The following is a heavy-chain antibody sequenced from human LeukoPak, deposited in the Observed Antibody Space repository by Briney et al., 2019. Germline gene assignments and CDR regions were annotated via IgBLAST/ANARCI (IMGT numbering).Heavy chain of an antibody. Sequence: PGGSLRLSCAASGFTFSNAWMSWVRQAPGKGLEWVGRIKSKTDSGTTDYAAPVKGRFTISRDDSKNTLYLQMNSLKTEDTAVYYCTTVGRRKVNGWGQGTLVTVSS. D-gene: IGHD2-15*01. CDR1: GFTFSNAW. V-gene: IGHV3-15*01. J-gene: IGHJ4*02. CDR2: IKSKTDSGTT. CDR3: TTVGRRKVNG.